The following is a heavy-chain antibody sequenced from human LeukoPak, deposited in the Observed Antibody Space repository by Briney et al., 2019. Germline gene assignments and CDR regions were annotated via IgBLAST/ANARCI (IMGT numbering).Heavy chain of an antibody. CDR2: ISYDGSNK. J-gene: IGHJ4*02. CDR1: GFTFSNAW. V-gene: IGHV3-30*18. D-gene: IGHD3-22*01. CDR3: AKGFYDSSGYGY. Sequence: PGGSLRLSCAASGFTFSNAWMNWVRQAPGKGLEWVAVISYDGSNKYYADSVKGRFTISRDNSKNTLYLQMNSLRAEDTAVYYCAKGFYDSSGYGYWGQGTLVTVSS.